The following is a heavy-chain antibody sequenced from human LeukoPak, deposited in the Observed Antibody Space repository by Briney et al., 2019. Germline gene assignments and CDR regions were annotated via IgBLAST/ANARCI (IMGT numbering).Heavy chain of an antibody. Sequence: GGSLRLSCAASGFTLSDYWMSWVRQAPGKGLEWVANINLHGSVKLHVDSVEGRFTIPRDNAKNSLFLQMTSLKVEDTAVYYCAAWGLYNYWGQGTLVTVSS. CDR1: GFTLSDYW. V-gene: IGHV3-7*01. J-gene: IGHJ4*02. D-gene: IGHD7-27*01. CDR2: INLHGSVK. CDR3: AAWGLYNY.